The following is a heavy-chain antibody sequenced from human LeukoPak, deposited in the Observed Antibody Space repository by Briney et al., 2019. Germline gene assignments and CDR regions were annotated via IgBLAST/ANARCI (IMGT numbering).Heavy chain of an antibody. Sequence: GGSLRLSCAASGFTFSNHYMSWIRQAPGKGLVWVSYISSRSSNKYYADSVKGRFTISRDNAKNSLYLQMSSLRAEDTAVYYCARLDYYYDSSGREGYWGQGTLVTVSS. D-gene: IGHD3-22*01. CDR1: GFTFSNHY. V-gene: IGHV3-11*04. CDR2: ISSRSSNK. CDR3: ARLDYYYDSSGREGY. J-gene: IGHJ4*02.